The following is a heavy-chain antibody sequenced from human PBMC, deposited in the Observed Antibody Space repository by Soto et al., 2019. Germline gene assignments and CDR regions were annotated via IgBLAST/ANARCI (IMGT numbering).Heavy chain of an antibody. CDR2: IWYDGSNK. J-gene: IGHJ4*02. CDR1: GFTFSSYG. CDR3: VTRGVVTLDY. V-gene: IGHV3-33*01. Sequence: QVQLVESGGGVVQPGRSLRLSCAASGFTFSSYGMHWVRQAPGKGLGWVAVIWYDGSNKYYADSVKGRFTISRDNSKNTLYLQMNSLRAEDTAVYYCVTRGVVTLDYWGQGTLVTVSS. D-gene: IGHD3-10*01.